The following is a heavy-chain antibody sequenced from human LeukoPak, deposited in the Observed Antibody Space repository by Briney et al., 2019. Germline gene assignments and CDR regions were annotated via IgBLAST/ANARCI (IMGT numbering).Heavy chain of an antibody. J-gene: IGHJ4*02. Sequence: GGSLRLSCAASGFTFSDYYMSWIRQAPGKGLEWVSYISSSGTTIYYTDSVKGRFTISRDNAENSLYLQMNSLRAEDTAVYYCARGIRQYAKSYFDYWGQGSLVTVSS. CDR3: ARGIRQYAKSYFDY. CDR1: GFTFSDYY. CDR2: ISSSGTTI. D-gene: IGHD4-11*01. V-gene: IGHV3-11*01.